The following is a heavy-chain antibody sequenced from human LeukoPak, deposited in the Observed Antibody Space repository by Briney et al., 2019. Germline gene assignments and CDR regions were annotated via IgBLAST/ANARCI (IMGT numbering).Heavy chain of an antibody. V-gene: IGHV1-69*04. J-gene: IGHJ5*02. CDR1: GGTFSSYA. CDR2: IIPILGIA. CDR3: ATLVVVAVNNWFDP. D-gene: IGHD2-15*01. Sequence: SVTVSCKASGGTFSSYAISWVRQAPGQGLEWMGRIIPILGIANYAQKFQGRVTITADKSTSTAYMELSSLRSEDTAVYYCATLVVVAVNNWFDPWGQGTLVTVSS.